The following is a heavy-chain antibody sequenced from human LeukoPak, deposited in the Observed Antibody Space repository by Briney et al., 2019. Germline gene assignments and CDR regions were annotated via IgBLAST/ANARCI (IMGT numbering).Heavy chain of an antibody. D-gene: IGHD3-3*02. CDR2: IYYSGST. CDR1: GGSISSYY. J-gene: IGHJ3*02. V-gene: IGHV4-59*08. CDR3: ARQAYLVAFDI. Sequence: SETLSLTCTVSGGSISSYYWSWFRQPPGKGLEWIGYIYYSGSTNYNPSLKSRVTISVDTSKNQFSLKLSSVTAADTAVYYCARQAYLVAFDIWGQGTMVTVSS.